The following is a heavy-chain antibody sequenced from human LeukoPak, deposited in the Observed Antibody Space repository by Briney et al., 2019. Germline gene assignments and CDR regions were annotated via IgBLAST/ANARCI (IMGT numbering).Heavy chain of an antibody. J-gene: IGHJ4*02. CDR1: GGSISIYY. CDR3: ARVTKGSSWYQGGFDY. CDR2: AYNSENT. Sequence: SETLSLTCTVSGGSISIYYWSWIRQPPGKGLEWIGYAYNSENTNYNPSLKSRATISVDTSKNQFSLKLSSVTAADTAVYYCARVTKGSSWYQGGFDYWGQGTLVTVSS. V-gene: IGHV4-59*12. D-gene: IGHD6-13*01.